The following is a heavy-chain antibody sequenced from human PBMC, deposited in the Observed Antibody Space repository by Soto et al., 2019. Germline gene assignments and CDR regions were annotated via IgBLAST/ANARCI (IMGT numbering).Heavy chain of an antibody. CDR1: GFTFSSYA. D-gene: IGHD2-2*01. CDR3: ATSLVPYCSSTSCRKFFITMVGVHPVKYGMDV. V-gene: IGHV3-23*01. Sequence: GGSLRLSCAASGFTFSSYAMSWVRQAPGKGLEWVSAISGSGGSTYYADSVKGRFTISRDNSKNTLYLQMNSLRAEDQAVYYCATSLVPYCSSTSCRKFFITMVGVHPVKYGMDVWGQGTTVTVSS. CDR2: ISGSGGST. J-gene: IGHJ6*02.